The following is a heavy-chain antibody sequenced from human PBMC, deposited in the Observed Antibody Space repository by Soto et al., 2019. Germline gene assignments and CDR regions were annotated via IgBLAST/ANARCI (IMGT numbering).Heavy chain of an antibody. Sequence: EVQLLESGGGLVQPGASLRLSCAASGFTFSSYAMSWVRQAPGKGLEWVPVISGSDDSTYYADSVKGRLTSSRDNPKKTLYLEMNIRRAVDTVVDYCAHRSSSATLVYWGQGTLVTFSS. CDR3: AHRSSSATLVY. CDR1: GFTFSSYA. V-gene: IGHV3-23*01. CDR2: ISGSDDST. D-gene: IGHD6-6*01. J-gene: IGHJ4*02.